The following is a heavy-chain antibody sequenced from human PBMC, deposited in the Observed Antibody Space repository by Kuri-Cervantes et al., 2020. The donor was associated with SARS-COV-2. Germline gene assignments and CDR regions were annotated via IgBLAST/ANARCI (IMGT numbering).Heavy chain of an antibody. CDR3: ARLKWEGNLARYMDV. CDR1: GGSISSHY. D-gene: IGHD4-23*01. V-gene: IGHV4-59*11. CDR2: IYYSGST. Sequence: ESLKISRTIPGGSISSHYWSWIRQPPGKGLEWIGYIYYSGSTNYNPSLKSRVTISVDTSKNQFSLKLSSVTAADTALYYCARLKWEGNLARYMDVWGKGTTVTVSS. J-gene: IGHJ6*03.